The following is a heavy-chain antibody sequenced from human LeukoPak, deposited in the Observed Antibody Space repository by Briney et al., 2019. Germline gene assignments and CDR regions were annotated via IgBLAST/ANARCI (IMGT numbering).Heavy chain of an antibody. CDR2: INPSGGST. CDR3: AKDRPYITSWYGCSTP. Sequence: ASVKVSCKASGYTFTSYYMHWARQAPGQGLEWMGIINPSGGSTSYAQKFQGRVTMTRDTSTSTVYMELSSLRSEDTAVYYCAKDRPYITSWYGCSTPWGQGTLVTVSS. CDR1: GYTFTSYY. J-gene: IGHJ5*02. V-gene: IGHV1-46*01. D-gene: IGHD6-13*01.